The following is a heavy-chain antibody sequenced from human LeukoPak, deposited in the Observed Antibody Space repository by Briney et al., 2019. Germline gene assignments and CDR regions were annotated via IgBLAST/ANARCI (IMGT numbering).Heavy chain of an antibody. D-gene: IGHD3-3*01. CDR2: IYYSGST. Sequence: SETLSLTCTVSGGSISSSRYYWGWIRQPPGKGLEWIGSIYYSGSTYYNPSLKSRVTISVDTSKNQFSLKLSSVTAADTAVYYCARHIYVLRFLEWLLPFDYWGQGTLVTVSS. V-gene: IGHV4-39*01. CDR1: GGSISSSRYY. CDR3: ARHIYVLRFLEWLLPFDY. J-gene: IGHJ4*02.